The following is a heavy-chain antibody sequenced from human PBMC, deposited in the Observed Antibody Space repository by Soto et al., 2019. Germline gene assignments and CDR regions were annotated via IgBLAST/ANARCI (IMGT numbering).Heavy chain of an antibody. CDR1: GFTFSSYG. J-gene: IGHJ6*02. D-gene: IGHD6-13*01. CDR3: AKDREPAAAGPDYYYYGMDV. V-gene: IGHV3-30*18. CDR2: ISYDGSNK. Sequence: GGSLRLSCAASGFTFSSYGMHWVRQAPGKGLEWVAVISYDGSNKYYADSVKGRFTISRDNSKNTLYLQMNSLRAEDTAVYYCAKDREPAAAGPDYYYYGMDVWGQGTTVTVSS.